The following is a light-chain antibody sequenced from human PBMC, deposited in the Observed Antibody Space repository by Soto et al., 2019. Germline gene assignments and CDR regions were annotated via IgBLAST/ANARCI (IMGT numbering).Light chain of an antibody. J-gene: IGKJ3*01. V-gene: IGKV1-33*01. CDR1: QDIGNS. Sequence: DIRMTQSHPSLSPSVGDKFTIPVQASQDIGNSLNWYQHKPGKAPKPVIYDAYNLETGVPSTFSGSGYGTDFTFTISSLRPEDIATYYCQKSDHLPLFGPGTKVDIK. CDR2: DAY. CDR3: QKSDHLPL.